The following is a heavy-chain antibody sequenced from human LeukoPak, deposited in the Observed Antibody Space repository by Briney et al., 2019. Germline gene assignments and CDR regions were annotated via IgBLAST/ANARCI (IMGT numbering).Heavy chain of an antibody. CDR3: IRHLEDLDY. Sequence: GGSLRLSCAASGFTFSGSAMHWVRQASGKGLEWVGRIRSKANNYATTYAASVKGRFTISRDDSTNTAYLQMNSLKTEDTAVYYCIRHLEDLDYWGQGTLVTVSS. CDR1: GFTFSGSA. J-gene: IGHJ4*02. D-gene: IGHD3-3*01. V-gene: IGHV3-73*01. CDR2: IRSKANNYAT.